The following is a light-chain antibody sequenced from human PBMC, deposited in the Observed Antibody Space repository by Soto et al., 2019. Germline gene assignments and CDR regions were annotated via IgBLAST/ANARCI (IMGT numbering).Light chain of an antibody. V-gene: IGKV3-20*01. J-gene: IGKJ5*01. Sequence: EIALTQSPGTLSLSPGERATLSCRASQSVSGSYLAWYQQQPGQAPRLLIYGASSGATGIPDRFSGSGSGTDFTLTISRLEPEDFAVYYCQQYGTSPITFGQGTRLEIK. CDR3: QQYGTSPIT. CDR1: QSVSGSY. CDR2: GAS.